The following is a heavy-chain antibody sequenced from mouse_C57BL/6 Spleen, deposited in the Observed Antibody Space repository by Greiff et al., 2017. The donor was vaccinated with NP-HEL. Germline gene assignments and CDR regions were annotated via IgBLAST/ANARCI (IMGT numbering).Heavy chain of an antibody. Sequence: VKLQESGPGLVQPSQSLSITCTVSGFSLTSYGVHWVRQSPGKGLEWLGVIWSGGSTDYNAAFISRLSISKDNSKSQVFFKMNSLQADDTAIYYCAREGLRRNYAMDYWGQGTSVTVSS. D-gene: IGHD2-2*01. CDR1: GFSLTSYG. V-gene: IGHV2-2*01. CDR2: IWSGGST. CDR3: AREGLRRNYAMDY. J-gene: IGHJ4*01.